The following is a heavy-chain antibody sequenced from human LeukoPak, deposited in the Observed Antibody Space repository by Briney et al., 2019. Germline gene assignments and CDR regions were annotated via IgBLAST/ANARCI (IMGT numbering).Heavy chain of an antibody. V-gene: IGHV3-30-3*01. J-gene: IGHJ3*02. CDR2: ISYDGSNK. CDR1: GFTFSSYA. D-gene: IGHD3-16*02. CDR3: ASFGDMITFGGVIAPGAFDI. Sequence: PGGSLRLSCAASGFTFSSYAMHWVRQAPGKGLEWVAVISYDGSNKYYADSVKGRFTISRDNSKNTLYLQMNSLRAEDTAVYYCASFGDMITFGGVIAPGAFDIWGQGTMVTVSS.